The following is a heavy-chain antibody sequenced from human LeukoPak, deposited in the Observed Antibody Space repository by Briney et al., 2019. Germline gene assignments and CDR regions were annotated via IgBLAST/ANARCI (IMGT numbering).Heavy chain of an antibody. V-gene: IGHV3-30*02. CDR1: GFNFRTYP. CDR2: MSSDATNK. D-gene: IGHD2-15*01. CDR3: VKETLDIEVVPGVMRGYFHH. J-gene: IGHJ1*01. Sequence: GGSLRLSCAASGFNFRTYPMHWVRQAPGKGLEWVSFMSSDATNKIYADSLKGRFTISRDNSRSTLYLQMNSLRPDDTAIYYCVKETLDIEVVPGVMRGYFHHWGQGTLVTVSS.